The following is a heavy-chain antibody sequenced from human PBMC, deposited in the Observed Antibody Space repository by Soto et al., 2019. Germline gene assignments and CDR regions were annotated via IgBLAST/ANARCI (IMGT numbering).Heavy chain of an antibody. Sequence: QVQLVQSGAEVKKPGSSVKVSCKASGGTFSSYAISWVRQAPGQGLEWMGGIIPIFGTANYAQKFQGRVTITAGESKSTAYLELSSLRYEDTAVYYCARRRIVVVVAATIDYYGRDVWGQGTTVTVSS. CDR1: GGTFSSYA. V-gene: IGHV1-69*12. CDR3: ARRRIVVVVAATIDYYGRDV. D-gene: IGHD2-15*01. J-gene: IGHJ6*02. CDR2: IIPIFGTA.